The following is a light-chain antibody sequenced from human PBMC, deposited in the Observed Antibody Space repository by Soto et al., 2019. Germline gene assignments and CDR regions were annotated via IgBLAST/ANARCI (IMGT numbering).Light chain of an antibody. Sequence: EIVWTQSPATLSLSPGERATISGRASQSVSSYLAWYQQKPGQAPMLLISDASNRATGIPARFSGSGSGTDFTLTISSLEPEDFAVYYCQQRSNWPPYTFGHGTKLEIK. V-gene: IGKV3-11*01. CDR3: QQRSNWPPYT. CDR2: DAS. CDR1: QSVSSY. J-gene: IGKJ2*01.